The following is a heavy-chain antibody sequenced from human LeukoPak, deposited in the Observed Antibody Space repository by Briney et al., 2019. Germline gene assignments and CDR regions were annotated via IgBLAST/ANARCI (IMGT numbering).Heavy chain of an antibody. CDR1: GGTFSSYA. J-gene: IGHJ4*02. CDR2: IIPILGIA. CDR3: ARDLRYCSSTSCYGTLDY. D-gene: IGHD2-2*01. Sequence: ASVKVSCKASGGTFSSYAISWVRQAPGQGLEWMGRIIPILGIANYAQKFQGRVTITADESTSTAYMELSSLRSEDTAVYYCARDLRYCSSTSCYGTLDYWGQGTLVTVSS. V-gene: IGHV1-69*04.